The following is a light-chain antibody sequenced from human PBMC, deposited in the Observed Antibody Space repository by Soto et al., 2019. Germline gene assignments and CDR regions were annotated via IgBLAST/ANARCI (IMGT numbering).Light chain of an antibody. J-gene: IGLJ2*01. CDR1: SGYSNYK. CDR2: VGTGGIVG. CDR3: GADHGSGSNFVRV. Sequence: QSVLPQPPSASASLGASVTLTCTLSSGYSNYKVDWYQQRPGKGPRFVMRVGTGGIVGSKGDGIPDRFSVLGSGLNRYLTIKNIQEEDESDYHCGADHGSGSNFVRVFGGGTKVTVL. V-gene: IGLV9-49*01.